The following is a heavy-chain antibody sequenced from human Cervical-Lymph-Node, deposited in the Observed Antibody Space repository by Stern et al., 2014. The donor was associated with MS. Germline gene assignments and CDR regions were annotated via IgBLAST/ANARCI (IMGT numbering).Heavy chain of an antibody. J-gene: IGHJ5*02. CDR1: GG. CDR3: ARGSGDNWFGP. D-gene: IGHD3-10*01. Sequence: VQLVQSGAELKKPGSSVKVSCKSSGGISWVRQAPGQGLEWMGGVIPFVGTSNYAQKFQGRVIITADTSTNTTYLHLSRLTSADTAVYYCARGSGDNWFGPWGQGTLVTVSS. V-gene: IGHV1-69*06. CDR2: VIPFVGTS.